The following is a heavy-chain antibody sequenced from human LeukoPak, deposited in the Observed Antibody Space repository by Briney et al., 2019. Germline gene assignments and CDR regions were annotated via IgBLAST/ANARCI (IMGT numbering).Heavy chain of an antibody. CDR1: GFTFSSYE. Sequence: RPGGSLRLSCVASGFTFSSYEMNWVRQAPGKGLEWLSYISTSGSTKYYADSVRGRFTIPRDNAKNSLYLQMNSLRAEDTAVYYCARGKYYYDNSGDYFDYWGQGTLVTVSS. D-gene: IGHD3-22*01. CDR2: ISTSGSTK. J-gene: IGHJ4*02. CDR3: ARGKYYYDNSGDYFDY. V-gene: IGHV3-48*03.